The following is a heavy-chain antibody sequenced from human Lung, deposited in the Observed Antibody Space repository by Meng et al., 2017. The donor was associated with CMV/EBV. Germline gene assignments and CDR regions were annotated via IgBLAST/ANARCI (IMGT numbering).Heavy chain of an antibody. Sequence: VSGGSISSYDYYWSWIRQPPGKGLEWIGYTSYTGATHYNPSLKTRVSFSLDTSKSQFSLRLTSVTAADTAMYYCVRVATHTSWYDPWGQGTLVTVSS. D-gene: IGHD1-1*01. V-gene: IGHV4-30-4*08. J-gene: IGHJ5*02. CDR3: VRVATHTSWYDP. CDR2: TSYTGAT. CDR1: GGSISSYDYY.